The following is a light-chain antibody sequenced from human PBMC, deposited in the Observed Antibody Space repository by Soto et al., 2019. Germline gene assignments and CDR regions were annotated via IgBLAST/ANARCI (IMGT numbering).Light chain of an antibody. J-gene: IGLJ3*02. CDR2: EDN. CDR3: YSTDSTSSHRV. CDR1: ALPKKY. Sequence: SSELTQPPSVSVSPGQTARITCSGDALPKKYAYWYQQKSGQAPVLVIYEDNRRPSGIPQRFSGATSGTMAILTISGAQVEDEADYYCYSTDSTSSHRVFGGGTKLTVL. V-gene: IGLV3-10*01.